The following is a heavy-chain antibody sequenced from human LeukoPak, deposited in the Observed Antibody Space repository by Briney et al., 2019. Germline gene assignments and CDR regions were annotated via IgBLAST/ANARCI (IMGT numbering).Heavy chain of an antibody. V-gene: IGHV1-24*01. J-gene: IGHJ4*02. CDR1: GYTLTELS. Sequence: ASVKVSFKVSGYTLTELSMHWVRQAPGKGLEWMGGFDPEDGETIYAQKFQGRVTMTEDTSTDTAYMELSSLRSEDTAVYYCATRSVAGPDYYFDYWGQGTLVTVCS. CDR3: ATRSVAGPDYYFDY. D-gene: IGHD6-19*01. CDR2: FDPEDGET.